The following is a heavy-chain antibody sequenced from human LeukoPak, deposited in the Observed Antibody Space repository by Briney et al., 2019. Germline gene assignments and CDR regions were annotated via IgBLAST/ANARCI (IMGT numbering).Heavy chain of an antibody. V-gene: IGHV5-51*01. CDR2: IYPGDSDT. J-gene: IGHJ5*02. Sequence: GESLKISCKGSGYSFTSYWIGWVRQMPGKGLELLGIIYPGDSDTRYSPSFQGQVTISAGKSISTAYLQWSSLKASDTAMYYCARPAFYDGTGWFDPWGQGTLVTVSS. CDR3: ARPAFYDGTGWFDP. D-gene: IGHD3-3*01. CDR1: GYSFTSYW.